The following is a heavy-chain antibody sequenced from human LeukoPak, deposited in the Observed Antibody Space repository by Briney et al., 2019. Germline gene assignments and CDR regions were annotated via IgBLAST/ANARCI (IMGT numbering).Heavy chain of an antibody. CDR3: ARHSGVATTSHGYYYGMDV. CDR1: GGSISSYY. V-gene: IGHV4-59*08. D-gene: IGHD5-12*01. CDR2: IYYSGST. J-gene: IGHJ6*02. Sequence: SETLSLTCTVSGGSISSYYWSWIRQPPGKGLEWIGYIYYSGSTNYNPSLKSRVTISVDTSKNQFSLKLSSVTAADTAVYYCARHSGVATTSHGYYYGMDVWGQGTTVTVSS.